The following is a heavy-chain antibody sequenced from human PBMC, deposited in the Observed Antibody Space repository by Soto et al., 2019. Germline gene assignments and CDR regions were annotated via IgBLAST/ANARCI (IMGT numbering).Heavy chain of an antibody. J-gene: IGHJ4*03. CDR2: INPTGGAT. CDR3: TTDPDYGDY. V-gene: IGHV1-2*02. CDR1: GYAFAAFF. D-gene: IGHD4-17*01. Sequence: ASVKVSCKTSGYAFAAFFIHWIGQAPVQGLEWLGWINPTGGATASAQKFHDRVTMTRDTSLSTDYMELRGLKYDDTAVYYCTTDPDYGDYWG.